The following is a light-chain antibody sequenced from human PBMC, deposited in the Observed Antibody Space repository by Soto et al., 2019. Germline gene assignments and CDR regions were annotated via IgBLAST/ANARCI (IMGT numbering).Light chain of an antibody. V-gene: IGKV3-15*01. Sequence: EIVLTQSPATLSLSPGERATLSCRASHSVSSNLAWYQQKPGQAPRLLIYGASTRATGIPAGFSGSGSGTEFTLTISSLQSEDFAVYYCQQYNNWPPITFGQGTRLEI. CDR3: QQYNNWPPIT. CDR1: HSVSSN. J-gene: IGKJ5*01. CDR2: GAS.